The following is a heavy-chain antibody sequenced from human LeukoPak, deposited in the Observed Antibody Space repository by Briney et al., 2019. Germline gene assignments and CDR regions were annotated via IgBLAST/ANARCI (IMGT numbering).Heavy chain of an antibody. CDR3: ARGVKVEMATITEYYFDY. D-gene: IGHD5-24*01. Sequence: PGGSLRLSCAASGFTFSSYWMHWVRQAPGKGLVWVSRINSDGSSTSYADSVKGRFTISRDNSKNTLYLQVNSLRAEDTAVYYCARGVKVEMATITEYYFDYWGQGTLVTVSS. CDR2: INSDGSST. V-gene: IGHV3-74*01. J-gene: IGHJ4*02. CDR1: GFTFSSYW.